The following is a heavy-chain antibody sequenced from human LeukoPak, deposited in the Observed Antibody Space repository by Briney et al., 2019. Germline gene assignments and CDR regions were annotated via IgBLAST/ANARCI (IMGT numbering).Heavy chain of an antibody. J-gene: IGHJ5*02. Sequence: PSETLSLTCTVSGGSISSSSYYWGWIRQPPGKGLEWIGSIYYSGSTYYNPSLKSRVTISVDTSKNQFSLKLSSVTAADTAVYYCARTITALDIVVVPPTPNWFDPWGQGTLVTVSS. D-gene: IGHD2-2*01. CDR1: GGSISSSSYY. CDR2: IYYSGST. V-gene: IGHV4-39*07. CDR3: ARTITALDIVVVPPTPNWFDP.